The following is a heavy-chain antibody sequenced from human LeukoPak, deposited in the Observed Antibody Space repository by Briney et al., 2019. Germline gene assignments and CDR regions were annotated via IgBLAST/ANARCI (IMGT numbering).Heavy chain of an antibody. CDR1: GFSFTNAW. Sequence: KPGGSLRLSCAVSGFSFTNAWMNWVRQAPAKGLEWVGRIKGKTDGGTTDYATSVKGRFAISRDDSKKTLFLQMNSLKSEDTAVYYCTTGYIYGTNVNINDYWGQGTLVTVSS. V-gene: IGHV3-15*07. D-gene: IGHD5-12*01. CDR2: IKGKTDGGTT. J-gene: IGHJ4*02. CDR3: TTGYIYGTNVNINDY.